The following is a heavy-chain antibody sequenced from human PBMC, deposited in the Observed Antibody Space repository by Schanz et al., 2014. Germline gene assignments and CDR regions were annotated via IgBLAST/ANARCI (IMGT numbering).Heavy chain of an antibody. J-gene: IGHJ4*02. CDR3: ARDPGMFYFDY. D-gene: IGHD3-10*02. CDR2: ISYTGST. CDR1: GGSIRSYY. Sequence: QVQLQESGPGLVKPSETLSLTCTVSGGSIRSYYWNWVRQPPGKGLEWIGCISYTGSTNYNPSLKSRVHISVDTSKNQFSLKLSSVTVADTAVYYCARDPGMFYFDYWGQGTLVTVSS. V-gene: IGHV4-59*01.